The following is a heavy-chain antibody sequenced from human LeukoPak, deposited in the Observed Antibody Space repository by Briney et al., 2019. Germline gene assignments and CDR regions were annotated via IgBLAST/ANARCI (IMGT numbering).Heavy chain of an antibody. V-gene: IGHV1-18*01. D-gene: IGHD4-17*01. CDR3: ARPFGDYDDYYFDY. J-gene: IGHJ4*02. Sequence: GASVKVSCTASGYTFTIYGISWVRQAPGQGLEWMGWISAYNGNTNYAQKLQGRVTMTTDTSTSTAYMELRSLRSDDTAVYYCARPFGDYDDYYFDYWGQGTLVTVSS. CDR2: ISAYNGNT. CDR1: GYTFTIYG.